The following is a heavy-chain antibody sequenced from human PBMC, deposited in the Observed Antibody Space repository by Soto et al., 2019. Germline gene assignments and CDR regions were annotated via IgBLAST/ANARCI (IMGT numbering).Heavy chain of an antibody. Sequence: ASVKVSCKASGYTFTSYGISWVRQAPGQGLEWMGWISAYNGNTNYAQKLQGRVTMTTDTSTSTAYMELRSLRSDDTAVYYCARESQKVVVTAIRIEYYFDYWGQGTLVTVSS. CDR1: GYTFTSYG. D-gene: IGHD2-21*02. V-gene: IGHV1-18*01. CDR3: ARESQKVVVTAIRIEYYFDY. CDR2: ISAYNGNT. J-gene: IGHJ4*02.